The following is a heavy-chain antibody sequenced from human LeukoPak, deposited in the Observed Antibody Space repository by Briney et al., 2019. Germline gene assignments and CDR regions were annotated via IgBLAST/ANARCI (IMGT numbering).Heavy chain of an antibody. CDR2: ISSSGSTI. V-gene: IGHV3-48*03. CDR3: ARGRDWLWDS. Sequence: QSGGSLRLSCAASGFTFSSYEMNWVRQAPGKGLEWVSYISSSGSTIYYADSVKGRFTISRDNAKNSLYLQMNSLRAEDTAVYYCARGRDWLWDSWGQGTLVIVSS. J-gene: IGHJ4*02. D-gene: IGHD3-9*01. CDR1: GFTFSSYE.